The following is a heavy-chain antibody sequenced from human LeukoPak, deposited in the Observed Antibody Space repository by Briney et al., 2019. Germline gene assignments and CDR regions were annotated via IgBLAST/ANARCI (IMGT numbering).Heavy chain of an antibody. V-gene: IGHV1-46*01. CDR3: ASTTGHYYDSSGYLASGVDPGDNWFDP. D-gene: IGHD3-22*01. J-gene: IGHJ5*02. CDR2: INPSGGST. CDR1: GYTFTSYY. Sequence: ASVKVSCKASGYTFTSYYMHWVRQAPGQGLEWMGIINPSGGSTSYAQKFQGRVTMTRDMSTSTVYMELGSLRSEDTAVYYCASTTGHYYDSSGYLASGVDPGDNWFDPWGQGTLVTVSS.